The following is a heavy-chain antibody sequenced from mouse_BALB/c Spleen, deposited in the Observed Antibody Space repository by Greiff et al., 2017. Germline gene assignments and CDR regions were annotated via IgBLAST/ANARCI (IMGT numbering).Heavy chain of an antibody. D-gene: IGHD1-1*01. Sequence: QVQLQQSGAELVKPGASVKLSCKASGYTFTSYYMYWVKQRPGQGLEWIGEINPSNGGTNFNEKFKSKATLTVDKSSSTAYMQLSSLTSEDSAVYYCTEGYYGQFDYWGQGTTLTVSS. CDR3: TEGYYGQFDY. CDR1: GYTFTSYY. V-gene: IGHV1S81*02. CDR2: INPSNGGT. J-gene: IGHJ2*01.